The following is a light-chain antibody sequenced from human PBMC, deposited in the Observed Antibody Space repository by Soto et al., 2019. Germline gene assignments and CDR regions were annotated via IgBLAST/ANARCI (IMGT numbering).Light chain of an antibody. Sequence: EIVLTQSPGTLSLSPGERATLSCRASQSVSSSYLAWYQQKPGQAPRLRIYGASSRATGIPDRFSGSGSGTDFTLTISRLEPEDFAVYYCQQYGSSTWTFGQGTKVESK. CDR3: QQYGSSTWT. V-gene: IGKV3-20*01. CDR1: QSVSSSY. J-gene: IGKJ1*01. CDR2: GAS.